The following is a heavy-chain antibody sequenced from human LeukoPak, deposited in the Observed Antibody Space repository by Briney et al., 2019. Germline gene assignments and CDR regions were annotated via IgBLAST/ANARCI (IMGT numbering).Heavy chain of an antibody. CDR3: AGHHPRNTVDF. CDR1: GGSIRSYY. V-gene: IGHV4-4*07. CDR2: IYISGST. D-gene: IGHD2/OR15-2a*01. J-gene: IGHJ4*02. Sequence: SETLSLTCTVSGGSIRSYYWSWIRQPAEKGLEWIGRIYISGSTNYNPSLKGRVTMSVDTSKNQFSLKLSSVTAADTAVYYCAGHHPRNTVDFWGQGTLVTVSS.